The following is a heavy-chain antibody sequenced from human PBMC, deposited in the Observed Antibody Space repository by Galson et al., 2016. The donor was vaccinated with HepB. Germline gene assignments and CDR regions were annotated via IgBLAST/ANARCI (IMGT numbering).Heavy chain of an antibody. J-gene: IGHJ6*02. CDR3: ARDPGFRNGMNV. CDR2: ISSGSAYT. Sequence: SLRLSCAASGFTFRNYRMNWVRQAPGKGLEWVSSISSGSAYTYSADSVKGRFTISRDNSKNTLFLQMNNLSAEDTAVYYCARDPGFRNGMNVWGQGTTVTVSS. V-gene: IGHV3-21*04. CDR1: GFTFRNYR.